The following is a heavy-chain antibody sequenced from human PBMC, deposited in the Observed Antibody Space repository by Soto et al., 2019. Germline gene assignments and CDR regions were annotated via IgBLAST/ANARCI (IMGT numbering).Heavy chain of an antibody. CDR3: ARDGYCSGGSCYSVPVFDY. J-gene: IGHJ4*02. CDR1: GFTFSSYG. D-gene: IGHD2-15*01. CDR2: IWYDGSNK. Sequence: QVQLVESGGGVVQPGRSLRLSCAASGFTFSSYGMHWVRQAPGKGLEWVAVIWYDGSNKYYADSVKGRFTISRDNSKNPRYRQMNSLRAEDTAVYYCARDGYCSGGSCYSVPVFDYWGQGTLVTVSS. V-gene: IGHV3-33*01.